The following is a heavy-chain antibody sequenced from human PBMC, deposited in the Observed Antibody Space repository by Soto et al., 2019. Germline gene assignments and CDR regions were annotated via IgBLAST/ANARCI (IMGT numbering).Heavy chain of an antibody. J-gene: IGHJ5*01. CDR1: GDSISTVDYF. CDR3: ARGRYCLTGRCFPNWFDS. CDR2: IYKSATT. Sequence: SETLSLTCTVSGDSISTVDYFWAWIRQPPGQALEYIGYIYKSATTYYNPSFESRVAISLDTSKSQFSLNVTSVTAADTAVYFCARGRYCLTGRCFPNWFDSWGQGTLVTVSS. D-gene: IGHD2-15*01. V-gene: IGHV4-30-4*01.